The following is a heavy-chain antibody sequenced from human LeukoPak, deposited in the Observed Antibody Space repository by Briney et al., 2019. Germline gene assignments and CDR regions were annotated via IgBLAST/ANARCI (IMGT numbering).Heavy chain of an antibody. J-gene: IGHJ4*02. CDR3: ARDRDGYNLFDY. V-gene: IGHV4-59*01. Sequence: PSETLSLTCTVSGGSISSYYWSWIRQPPGKGLEWIGYIYYSGSTNYNPSLKSRVTISVDTSKNQFSLKLSSATAADTAVYYCARDRDGYNLFDYWGQGTLVTVSS. D-gene: IGHD5-24*01. CDR1: GGSISSYY. CDR2: IYYSGST.